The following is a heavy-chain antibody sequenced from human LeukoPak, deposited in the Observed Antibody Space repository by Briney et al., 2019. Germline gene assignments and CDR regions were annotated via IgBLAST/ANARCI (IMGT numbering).Heavy chain of an antibody. CDR1: GFPFSNYG. D-gene: IGHD1-26*01. CDR3: AKLREWELPDLFDY. J-gene: IGHJ4*02. Sequence: GGSLRLSCAASGFPFSNYGMNWVRQAPGKGLEWVSGITGSGITTYYGDSVKGRFTISRDNSKNTLYLQMNSLRAEDTAVYYCAKLREWELPDLFDYWGQGTLVTVSS. CDR2: ITGSGITT. V-gene: IGHV3-23*01.